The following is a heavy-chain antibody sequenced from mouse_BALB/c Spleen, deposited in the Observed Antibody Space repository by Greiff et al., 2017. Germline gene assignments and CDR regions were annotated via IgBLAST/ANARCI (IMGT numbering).Heavy chain of an antibody. D-gene: IGHD1-1*01. CDR1: GFTFSSYA. V-gene: IGHV5-9-4*01. CDR2: ISSGGSYT. Sequence: VQLKESGGGLVTPGGSLKLSCAASGFTFSSYAMSWVRQSPEKRLEWVAEISSGGSYTYYPDTVTGRFTISRDNAKNTLYLEMSSLRSEDTAMYYCARAPDGSSYWLAYWGQGTLVTVSA. CDR3: ARAPDGSSYWLAY. J-gene: IGHJ3*01.